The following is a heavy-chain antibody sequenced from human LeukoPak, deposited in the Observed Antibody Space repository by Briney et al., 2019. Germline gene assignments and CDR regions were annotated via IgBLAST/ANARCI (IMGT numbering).Heavy chain of an antibody. CDR1: GYTFTGYY. CDR3: AIPGDIVVVPAATVDY. J-gene: IGHJ4*02. D-gene: IGHD2-2*01. V-gene: IGHV1-2*06. CDR2: INPNSGGT. Sequence: ASVKVSCKASGYTFTGYYMHWVRQAPGQGLEWMGRINPNSGGTNYAQKSQGRVTMTRDTSISTAYMELSRLRSDDTAVYYRAIPGDIVVVPAATVDYWGQGTLVTVSS.